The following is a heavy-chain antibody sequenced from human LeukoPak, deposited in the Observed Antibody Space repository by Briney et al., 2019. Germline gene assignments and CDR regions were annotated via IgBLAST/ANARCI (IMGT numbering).Heavy chain of an antibody. CDR2: ISYDGNNK. J-gene: IGHJ4*02. CDR1: GFTFSSYG. CDR3: AKYQRQWLPKGGFDY. V-gene: IGHV3-30*18. D-gene: IGHD6-19*01. Sequence: RGSLRLSGAASGFTFSSYGMHWVRQAPGKGLEWVAVISYDGNNKYYADSVKGRFTISRDNSKNTLYLQMDNLRAEDTAVYYCAKYQRQWLPKGGFDYWGQGTLVTVSS.